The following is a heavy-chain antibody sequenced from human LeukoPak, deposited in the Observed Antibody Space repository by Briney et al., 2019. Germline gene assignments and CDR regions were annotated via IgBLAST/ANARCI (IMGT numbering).Heavy chain of an antibody. V-gene: IGHV3-23*01. J-gene: IGHJ4*02. D-gene: IGHD3-9*01. CDR1: GFTFSSYA. Sequence: PGGSLRLSCVASGFTFSSYAMGWVRQAAGKGLEWVSDISSSGGTTYYADSVKGRVTISRDNSKKTLYLQMNSLRAEDTAVYYCARDPDILTGYYTDYWGQGTLVTVSS. CDR3: ARDPDILTGYYTDY. CDR2: ISSSGGTT.